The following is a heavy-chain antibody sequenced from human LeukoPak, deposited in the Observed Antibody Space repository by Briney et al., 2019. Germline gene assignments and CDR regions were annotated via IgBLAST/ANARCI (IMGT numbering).Heavy chain of an antibody. CDR2: IRSKANSYAT. V-gene: IGHV3-73*01. D-gene: IGHD3-10*01. Sequence: GGSLRHSCAASGFTFSGSAMHWVRQASGKGLEWVGRIRSKANSYATAYAASVKGRFTISRDDSKNTAYLQMNSLKTEDTAVYYCTRLGAHYYGSGSAFFYFDYWGQGTLVTVSS. J-gene: IGHJ4*02. CDR1: GFTFSGSA. CDR3: TRLGAHYYGSGSAFFYFDY.